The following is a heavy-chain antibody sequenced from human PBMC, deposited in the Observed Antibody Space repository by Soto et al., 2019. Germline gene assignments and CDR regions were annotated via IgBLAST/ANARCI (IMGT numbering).Heavy chain of an antibody. Sequence: GGSLRLSCAVSGFIFSNYPMSWVRQAPGKGLEWVSSVSPSGSNTYYADSMKGRFTMSRDNSENRLHLQMNSLRAEDTAVYFCARRDNSGWYSLDYWGQGTLVTVSS. V-gene: IGHV3-23*01. D-gene: IGHD6-19*01. CDR2: VSPSGSNT. CDR1: GFIFSNYP. J-gene: IGHJ4*02. CDR3: ARRDNSGWYSLDY.